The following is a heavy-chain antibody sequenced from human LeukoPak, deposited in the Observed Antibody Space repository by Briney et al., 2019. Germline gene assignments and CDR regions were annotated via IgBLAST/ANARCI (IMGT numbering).Heavy chain of an antibody. J-gene: IGHJ5*01. V-gene: IGHV3-7*01. CDR1: GFVFSASY. CDR3: VRGGTYWTVS. Sequence: GGSLRLSCAASGFVFSASYMSWVRKAPGKGLEWVATIKPDGSEKYHVDSVSGRFTISRDNTNDSLFLQMNSLRVDDTAVYYCVRGGTYWTVSWGQGTLVTVSS. CDR2: IKPDGSEK.